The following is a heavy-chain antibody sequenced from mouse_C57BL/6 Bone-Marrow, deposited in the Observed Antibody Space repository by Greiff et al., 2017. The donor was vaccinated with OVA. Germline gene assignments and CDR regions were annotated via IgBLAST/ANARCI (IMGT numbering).Heavy chain of an antibody. D-gene: IGHD1-1*01. CDR3: VRDITTVVATNDAMDY. V-gene: IGHV10-3*01. J-gene: IGHJ4*01. Sequence: EVMLVESGGGLVQPKGSLKLSCAASGFTFNTYAMHWVRQAPGKGLEWVARIRSKSSNYATYYADSVKDRFTISRDDSQSMLYLQMNNLKTEDTAMYYCVRDITTVVATNDAMDYWGQGTSVTVSS. CDR2: IRSKSSNYAT. CDR1: GFTFNTYA.